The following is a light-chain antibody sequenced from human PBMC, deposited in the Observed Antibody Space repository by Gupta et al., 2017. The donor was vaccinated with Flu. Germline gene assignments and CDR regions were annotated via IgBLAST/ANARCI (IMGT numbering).Light chain of an antibody. CDR3: HSADSTGAYRV. J-gene: IGLJ3*02. CDR2: NES. Sequence: KVNMTGSGDTLANQYVFWYQQEPGQAPVFLIFNESERPSGIPERFSGSSSVTTVTVTISWVEAEGEAAYYCHSADSTGAYRVFGGGTKLTVL. CDR1: TLANQY. V-gene: IGLV3-25*03.